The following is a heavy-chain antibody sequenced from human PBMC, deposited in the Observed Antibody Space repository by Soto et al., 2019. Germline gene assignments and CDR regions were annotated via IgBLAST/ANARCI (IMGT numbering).Heavy chain of an antibody. Sequence: EVQLVESGGGLVKPGGSLRLSCAASGFTFSTYSMNWVRQAPGKGLEWVSSISSSSSYIYYADSVKGRFTISRDNAKNSLYLQMNSLRAEDTAVYYCARAYCSGGSCYPFDYWGQGTLVAVSS. CDR1: GFTFSTYS. CDR2: ISSSSSYI. V-gene: IGHV3-21*01. J-gene: IGHJ4*02. CDR3: ARAYCSGGSCYPFDY. D-gene: IGHD2-15*01.